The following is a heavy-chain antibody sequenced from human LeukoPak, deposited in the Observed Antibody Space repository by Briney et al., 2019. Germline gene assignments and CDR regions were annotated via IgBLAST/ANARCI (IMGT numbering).Heavy chain of an antibody. Sequence: PGGSLRLSCVGSGFIFSSYSMNWVRQAPGKGLEWISYISSSSGTIYYADSVKGRFTISRDNAENSLYLQMNSLRAEDTAVYYCASQRRQWLVAGEDYWGQGTLVTVSS. V-gene: IGHV3-48*04. CDR2: ISSSSGTI. D-gene: IGHD6-19*01. CDR3: ASQRRQWLVAGEDY. CDR1: GFIFSSYS. J-gene: IGHJ4*02.